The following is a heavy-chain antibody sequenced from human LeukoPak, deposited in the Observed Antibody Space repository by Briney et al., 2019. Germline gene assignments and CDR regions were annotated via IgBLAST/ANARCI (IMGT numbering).Heavy chain of an antibody. CDR3: ARAVTIFGVVIRHFDY. V-gene: IGHV4-39*01. J-gene: IGHJ4*02. CDR2: IYYSGST. CDR1: GGSISSYY. Sequence: SETLSLTCTVSGGSISSYYWGWIRQPPGKGLEWIGSIYYSGSTYYNPSLKSRVTISVDTSKNQFSLKLSSVTAADTAVYYCARAVTIFGVVIRHFDYWGQGTLVTVSS. D-gene: IGHD3-3*01.